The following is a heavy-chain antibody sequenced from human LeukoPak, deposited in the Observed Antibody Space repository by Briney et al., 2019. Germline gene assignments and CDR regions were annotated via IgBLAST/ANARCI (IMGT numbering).Heavy chain of an antibody. J-gene: IGHJ4*02. CDR3: ARVYQGVSLFDGIDY. CDR1: GFTFSSYW. V-gene: IGHV3-7*01. CDR2: IKQDGSEK. D-gene: IGHD3-10*01. Sequence: QPGGSLRVSCAASGFTFSSYWMSWVRQAPGKGLEWVANIKQDGSEKYYVDSVKGRFTISRGNTKKSLYLQMNSLRAEDTAVYYCARVYQGVSLFDGIDYWGQGTLVTVSS.